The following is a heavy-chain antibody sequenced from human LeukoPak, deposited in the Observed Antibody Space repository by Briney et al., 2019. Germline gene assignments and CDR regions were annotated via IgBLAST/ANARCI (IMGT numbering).Heavy chain of an antibody. Sequence: GSLRLSCAASGFTFSSYAMSWVRQAPGKGLEWVANIKQDGSEKYYVDSVKGRFTISRDNAKNSLYLQMNSLRAEDTAVYYCAELGITMIGGVWGKGTTVTISS. J-gene: IGHJ6*04. D-gene: IGHD3-10*02. CDR1: GFTFSSYA. CDR2: IKQDGSEK. CDR3: AELGITMIGGV. V-gene: IGHV3-7*01.